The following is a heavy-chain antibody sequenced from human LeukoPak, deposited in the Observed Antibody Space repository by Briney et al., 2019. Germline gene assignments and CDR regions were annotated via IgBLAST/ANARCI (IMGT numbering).Heavy chain of an antibody. J-gene: IGHJ5*02. D-gene: IGHD4-23*01. CDR1: GGYIITSGHY. CDR2: IYYTGVT. Sequence: SETLSLTCTVSGGYIITSGHYWGWIRQPPGKGLEWIGSIYYTGVTSTNPFFRSRMSISVDTSKNQFSLNLTSVTAADAAVYCARERSSSGGHNWFDPWGQGTLVTVSP. CDR3: ARERSSSGGHNWFDP. V-gene: IGHV4-39*07.